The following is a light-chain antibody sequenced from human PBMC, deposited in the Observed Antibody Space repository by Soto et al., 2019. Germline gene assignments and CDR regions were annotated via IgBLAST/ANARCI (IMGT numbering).Light chain of an antibody. V-gene: IGLV2-23*02. CDR1: SRDVGSYNL. CDR3: CSYAGSGTYV. CDR2: EVT. J-gene: IGLJ2*01. Sequence: QSALTQPASVSGSPGQSITISCTGTSRDVGSYNLVSWYQQHPGKAPKLMIYEVTKRPSGVSDRFSGSKSGNMASLTISGLQAEDEADYYCCSYAGSGTYVFGGGTKLTVL.